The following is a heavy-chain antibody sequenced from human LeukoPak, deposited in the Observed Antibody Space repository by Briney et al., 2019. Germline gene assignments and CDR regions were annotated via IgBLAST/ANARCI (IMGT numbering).Heavy chain of an antibody. CDR3: ARTFYDSSGYWPYYYMDV. CDR2: IYTSGST. J-gene: IGHJ6*03. V-gene: IGHV4-4*07. Sequence: SETLSLTCTVSGGSISSYYWSWIRQPAGKGLEWIGRIYTSGSTNYNPSLKSRVTMSVDTSKNQFSLKLSSVTAADTAVYYCARTFYDSSGYWPYYYMDVWGKGTTVTVSS. D-gene: IGHD3-22*01. CDR1: GGSISSYY.